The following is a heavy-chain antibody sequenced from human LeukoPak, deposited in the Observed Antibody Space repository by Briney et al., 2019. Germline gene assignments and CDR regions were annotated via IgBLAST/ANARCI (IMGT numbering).Heavy chain of an antibody. CDR3: AREVAGTRRFDY. D-gene: IGHD6-19*01. CDR1: GYSISSGYY. Sequence: TSETLSLTCAVSGYSISSGYYWGRIRQPPGKGLEWIGSIYHSGSTYYNPSLKSRVTISVDTSKNQFFLKLSSVTAADTAVYYCAREVAGTRRFDYWGQGTLVTVSS. J-gene: IGHJ4*02. CDR2: IYHSGST. V-gene: IGHV4-38-2*02.